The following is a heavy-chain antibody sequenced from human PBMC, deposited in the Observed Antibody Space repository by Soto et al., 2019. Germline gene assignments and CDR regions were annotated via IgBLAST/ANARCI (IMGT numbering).Heavy chain of an antibody. D-gene: IGHD1-1*01. V-gene: IGHV2-5*02. CDR1: GFSLSARPVA. Sequence: QITLRESGPPRVKPTQTLTLTCTFSGFSLSARPVAVGWIRQPPGKALERLALIYWDDDKRYSPSLMSRLTNTTDTSKIQVVLTMTNMDPLDTAIYYCVHRAGIDGNWNGGYFDYWGQGALVTVSS. CDR3: VHRAGIDGNWNGGYFDY. CDR2: IYWDDDK. J-gene: IGHJ4*02.